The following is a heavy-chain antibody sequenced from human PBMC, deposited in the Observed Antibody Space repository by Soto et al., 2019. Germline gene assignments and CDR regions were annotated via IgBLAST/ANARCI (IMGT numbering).Heavy chain of an antibody. CDR1: GFTFSRYG. Sequence: QVQLVESGGGVVQPGRSLRLSCVASGFTFSRYGMHWVRQAPGKGLEWVAIISYDGSNTYYADSVKGRFTISRDNSKNTLYLQMNSLRAEDTSVYYCAKAGGLGGSYYISSSYYFDYWGQGTLVTVSS. D-gene: IGHD1-26*01. CDR2: ISYDGSNT. J-gene: IGHJ4*02. V-gene: IGHV3-30*18. CDR3: AKAGGLGGSYYISSSYYFDY.